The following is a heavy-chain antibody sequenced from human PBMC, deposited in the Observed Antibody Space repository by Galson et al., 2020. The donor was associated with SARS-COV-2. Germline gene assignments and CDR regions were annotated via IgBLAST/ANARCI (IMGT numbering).Heavy chain of an antibody. D-gene: IGHD3-9*01. V-gene: IGHV2-70*11. CDR1: GFSLSTSGMC. J-gene: IGHJ6*02. Sequence: SGPTLVKPTQTLTLTCTFSGFSLSTSGMCVSWIRQPPGKALEWLARIDWDDDKYYSTSLKTRLTISKDTSKNQVVLTMTNMDPVDTATYYCARINYDILTGYYYGVDVWGQGTTVTVSS. CDR2: IDWDDDK. CDR3: ARINYDILTGYYYGVDV.